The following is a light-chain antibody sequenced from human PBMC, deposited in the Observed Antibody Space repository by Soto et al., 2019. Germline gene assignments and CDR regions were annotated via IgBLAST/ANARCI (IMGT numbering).Light chain of an antibody. CDR1: QGIRNF. CDR3: QHLSSYPRALA. Sequence: DIQLTQSASFLSASVGDRVTITCRASQGIRNFLASYQQKLGKAPQLLIYAASTLESGVSLRFSGSGSGTEFTLTVCNLQHEDFATYYCQHLSSYPRALAVGGVTKVEI. CDR2: AAS. V-gene: IGKV1-9*01. J-gene: IGKJ4*01.